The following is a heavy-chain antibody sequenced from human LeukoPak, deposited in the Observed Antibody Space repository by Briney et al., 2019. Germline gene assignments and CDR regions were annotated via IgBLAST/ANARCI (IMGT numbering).Heavy chain of an antibody. D-gene: IGHD3-10*01. J-gene: IGHJ2*01. CDR1: GGSISSYY. CDR2: IHNSGGT. Sequence: SETLSLTCNVSGGSISSYYRSWIRQPPGKGLEWIGYIHNSGGTNYHPSLKSRVTISEDTSKNQFSLKLSSVTAADTAVYYCARGIRAGVGYWYFDLWGRGTLVTVST. V-gene: IGHV4-59*01. CDR3: ARGIRAGVGYWYFDL.